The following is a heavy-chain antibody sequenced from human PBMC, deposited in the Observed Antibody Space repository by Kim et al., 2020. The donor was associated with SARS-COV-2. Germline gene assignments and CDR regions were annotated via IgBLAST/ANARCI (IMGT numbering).Heavy chain of an antibody. CDR1: GGSISSGGDY. D-gene: IGHD1-26*01. CDR3: ARGGSYLRFDAFDI. V-gene: IGHV4-31*03. Sequence: SETLSLTCTVSGGSISSGGDYWSWIRQHPGKGREWMGYSDDSGSTYDNPSRKRRVTISVDTSKNQFSLKLSAVTAADTAVYYCARGGSYLRFDAFDIWGQGTMVTVSS. J-gene: IGHJ3*02. CDR2: SDDSGST.